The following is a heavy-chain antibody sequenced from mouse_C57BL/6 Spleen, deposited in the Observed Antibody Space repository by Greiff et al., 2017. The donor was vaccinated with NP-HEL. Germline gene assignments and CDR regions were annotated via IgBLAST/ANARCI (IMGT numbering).Heavy chain of an antibody. Sequence: VQLQQSGPGLVAPSQCLSITCTVSGFSLTSYGVHWVRQPPGKGLEWLVVIWSDGSTTYNSALKSRLSISKDNSKSQVFLKMNSLQTDDTAMYYCARLGNFPYAMDSWGQGTSVTVSS. CDR3: ARLGNFPYAMDS. D-gene: IGHD3-3*01. J-gene: IGHJ4*01. CDR2: IWSDGST. CDR1: GFSLTSYG. V-gene: IGHV2-6*03.